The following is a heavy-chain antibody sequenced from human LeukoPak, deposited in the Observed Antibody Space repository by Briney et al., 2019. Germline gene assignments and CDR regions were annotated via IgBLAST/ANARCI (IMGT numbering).Heavy chain of an antibody. CDR2: IIPIFGTA. J-gene: IGHJ6*03. V-gene: IGHV1-69*06. CDR3: ARGGYSYGIHYYYYMDV. Sequence: GASVKVSCKASGGTFSSYAISWVRQAPGQGLEWMGGIIPIFGTANYAQKFQGRVTITADKSTSTAYMELSSLRSEDTAVYYCARGGYSYGIHYYYYMDVWGKGTTVTVSS. D-gene: IGHD5-18*01. CDR1: GGTFSSYA.